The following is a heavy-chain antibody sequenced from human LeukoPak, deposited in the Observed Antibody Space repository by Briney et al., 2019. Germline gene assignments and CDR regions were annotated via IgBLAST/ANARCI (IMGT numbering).Heavy chain of an antibody. V-gene: IGHV3-7*01. CDR1: GFTFSGYW. J-gene: IGHJ4*02. CDR2: IKQDGSEK. CDR3: ARDQSGSFTIDS. Sequence: GGSLRLSCAASGFTFSGYWMSWVRQAPGKGLEWVANIKQDGSEKYYVDSVKGRFTISRDNAKNSLYLQMNSLRAEDTAVYYCARDQSGSFTIDSWGQGTLVTVSS. D-gene: IGHD1-26*01.